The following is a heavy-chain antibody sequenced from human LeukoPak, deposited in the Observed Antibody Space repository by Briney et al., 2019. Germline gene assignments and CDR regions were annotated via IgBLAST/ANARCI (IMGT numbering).Heavy chain of an antibody. CDR3: ARAQLASGTDY. J-gene: IGHJ4*02. CDR2: IYADGTT. CDR1: GFTVRYNS. V-gene: IGHV3-53*01. D-gene: IGHD3-3*02. Sequence: PGGSLRLSCAASGFTVRYNSMTWVRQAPGKGLEWVSTIYADGTTYYADSMKGRFTISRDNSKNTLDLQMNSLRAEDTAVYYCARAQLASGTDYWGQGTPVTVSS.